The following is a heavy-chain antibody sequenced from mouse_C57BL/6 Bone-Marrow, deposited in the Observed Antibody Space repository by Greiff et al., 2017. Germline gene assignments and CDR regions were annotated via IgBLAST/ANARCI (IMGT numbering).Heavy chain of an antibody. D-gene: IGHD1-1*01. CDR2: IYPRSGNT. V-gene: IGHV1-81*01. CDR3: ASSYSVFAY. CDR1: GYTFTSYG. J-gene: IGHJ3*01. Sequence: QVQLQQSGAELARPGASVMLSCKASGYTFTSYGISWVKQRTGQGLEWIGEIYPRSGNTYYNEKFKGKATLTADKSSRTAYMVLRSLTSEDSAIYFCASSYSVFAYWGQGTLVTVSA.